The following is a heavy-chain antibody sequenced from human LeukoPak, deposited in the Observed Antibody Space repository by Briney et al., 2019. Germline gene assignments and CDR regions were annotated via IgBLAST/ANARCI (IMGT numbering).Heavy chain of an antibody. V-gene: IGHV3-21*01. J-gene: IGHJ3*02. Sequence: EGSPRLSCAASGFTFSSYSRNWVRQAPGKGLEWISSISSSSSYIYYADSEKGRFTISRDNAKNSLYLQMNSLRAEDTAVYYCARDQGYCSSTSCYTGDAFDIWGQGTMVTVSS. D-gene: IGHD2-2*02. CDR1: GFTFSSYS. CDR2: ISSSSSYI. CDR3: ARDQGYCSSTSCYTGDAFDI.